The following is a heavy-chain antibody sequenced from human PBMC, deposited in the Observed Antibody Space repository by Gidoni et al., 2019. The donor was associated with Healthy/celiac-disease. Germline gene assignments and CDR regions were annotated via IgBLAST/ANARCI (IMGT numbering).Heavy chain of an antibody. CDR3: AKGDDFWSGSINWFDP. CDR1: GFAFSSYA. V-gene: IGHV3-23*01. CDR2: ISGSGGRT. Sequence: EVQLLESGGGLVQPGGSLRLSCAASGFAFSSYAMSGVRQAPGKGLGWVSAISGSGGRTYYADSGKGRFTISRDNSKNTLYLQMNSLRAEDTAVCYCAKGDDFWSGSINWFDPWGQGTLVTVSS. D-gene: IGHD3-3*01. J-gene: IGHJ5*02.